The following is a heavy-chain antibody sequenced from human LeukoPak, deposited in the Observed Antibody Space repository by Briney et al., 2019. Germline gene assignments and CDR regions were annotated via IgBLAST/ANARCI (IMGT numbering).Heavy chain of an antibody. CDR1: GGSISSYY. V-gene: IGHV4-59*08. CDR3: ARHEMARWAFDI. J-gene: IGHJ3*02. CDR2: IYYSGNT. D-gene: IGHD5-24*01. Sequence: SETLSLTCTVSGGSISSYYWSWIRQPPGKGLEWIGYIYYSGNTNYNPSLKSRVTISVDTSKNQSSLKLSSVTAADTAVYYCARHEMARWAFDIWGQGTMVTVSS.